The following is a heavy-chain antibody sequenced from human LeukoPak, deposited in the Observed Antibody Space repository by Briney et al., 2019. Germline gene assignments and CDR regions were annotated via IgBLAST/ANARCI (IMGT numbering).Heavy chain of an antibody. CDR3: ARGDADYGDFGMIDY. CDR2: INHSGST. Sequence: SETLSLTGAVYGGSFSGYYWSWIRPPPGKGLEWIGEINHSGSTNYNPSLKSRVTISVDTSKNQFSLKLSSVTAADTAVYYCARGDADYGDFGMIDYWGQGTLVTVSS. J-gene: IGHJ4*02. CDR1: GGSFSGYY. D-gene: IGHD4-17*01. V-gene: IGHV4-34*01.